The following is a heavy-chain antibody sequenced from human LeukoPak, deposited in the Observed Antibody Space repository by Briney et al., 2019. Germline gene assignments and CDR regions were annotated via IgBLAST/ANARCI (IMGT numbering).Heavy chain of an antibody. CDR3: ARSTFSSNWNL. Sequence: SETLSLTCTVSGGSITSYYWSWIRQPAGKGLEWIGRIYSSGSTNYNPSLKSRVTMSVDTSKNQFSLKLSSVTAADTAVYYCARSTFSSNWNLWGQGTLVTVSS. J-gene: IGHJ4*02. CDR1: GGSITSYY. V-gene: IGHV4-4*07. D-gene: IGHD6-13*01. CDR2: IYSSGST.